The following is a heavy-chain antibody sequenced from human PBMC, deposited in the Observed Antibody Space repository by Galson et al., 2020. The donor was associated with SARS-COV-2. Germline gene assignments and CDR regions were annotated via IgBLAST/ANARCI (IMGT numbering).Heavy chain of an antibody. J-gene: IGHJ3*02. CDR3: ASQWESRHAFDI. Sequence: SETLSLTCTVSGRSLSSYYWSWIRQPAGKGLEWIGRIYTSGSTNYNPSLKSQATMSVDTSKNQFSLKLSSVTAADSAVYYCASQWESRHAFDIWGQGTMVTVSS. CDR1: GRSLSSYY. CDR2: IYTSGST. D-gene: IGHD1-26*01. V-gene: IGHV4-4*07.